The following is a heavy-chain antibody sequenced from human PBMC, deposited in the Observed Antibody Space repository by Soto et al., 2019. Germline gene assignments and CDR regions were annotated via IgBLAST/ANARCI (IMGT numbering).Heavy chain of an antibody. Sequence: QITLKESGPTLVKPTQTLTLTCTFSGFSLSTSGVGVGWIRQPPGKALEWLALIYWDDDKRYSPSLKSRLTITKDTSKNQVVLTMTNMDPVDTATYYCAHSPGGMGRFFGVVFDYWGQGTLVTVSS. J-gene: IGHJ4*02. V-gene: IGHV2-5*02. CDR1: GFSLSTSGVG. CDR3: AHSPGGMGRFFGVVFDY. CDR2: IYWDDDK. D-gene: IGHD3-3*01.